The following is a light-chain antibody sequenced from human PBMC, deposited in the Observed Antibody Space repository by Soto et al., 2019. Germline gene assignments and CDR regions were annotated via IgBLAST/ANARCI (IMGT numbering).Light chain of an antibody. CDR2: AAS. Sequence: DIQMTQSPSSLSAFVGDSVTITCRASQDIGNWLDWYQQKPGKAHNLLIYAASTLKSGVPSRFSGSGSGTDFTLTISSLLPEDFPTYFCQQANRLPITFGQGTRLEI. CDR3: QQANRLPIT. V-gene: IGKV1D-12*01. CDR1: QDIGNW. J-gene: IGKJ5*01.